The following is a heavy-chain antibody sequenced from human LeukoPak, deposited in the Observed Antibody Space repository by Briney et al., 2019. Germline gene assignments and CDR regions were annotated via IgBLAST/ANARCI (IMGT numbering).Heavy chain of an antibody. Sequence: ASVKVSCKASGFTFTRYDINWVRQASGQGLEWMGWMNPNNGNTGYAQKLQGRVTMTTDTSTSTAYMELRSLRSDDTAVYYCARAWGKGDYGDYWGQGTLVTVSS. J-gene: IGHJ4*02. V-gene: IGHV1-8*01. D-gene: IGHD3-16*01. CDR2: MNPNNGNT. CDR3: ARAWGKGDYGDY. CDR1: GFTFTRYD.